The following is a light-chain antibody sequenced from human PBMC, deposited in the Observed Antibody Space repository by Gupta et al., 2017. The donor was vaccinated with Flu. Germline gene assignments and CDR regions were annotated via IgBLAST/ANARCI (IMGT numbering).Light chain of an antibody. CDR1: QNISTW. V-gene: IGKV1-39*01. CDR3: QQSYDVTWT. J-gene: IGKJ1*01. Sequence: GDRVTITCRASQNISTWLDWYQQKPGKAPKLLIYGASPLQGGVPSRFSGSGSGADFTLTIASLQPEDFATYYCQQSYDVTWTFGQGTKVDI. CDR2: GAS.